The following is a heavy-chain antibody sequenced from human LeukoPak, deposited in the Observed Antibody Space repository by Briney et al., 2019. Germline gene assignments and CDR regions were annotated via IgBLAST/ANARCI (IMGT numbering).Heavy chain of an antibody. V-gene: IGHV1-8*01. CDR3: ARGATDFWSGYYRGYYYYGMDV. J-gene: IGHJ6*02. D-gene: IGHD3-3*01. Sequence: GASVKVSCKASGYTFTSYDINWVRQATGQGLEWMGWMSPNSGNTGYAQKFQGRVTMTRNTSISTAYMELSSLRSEDTAVYYCARGATDFWSGYYRGYYYYGMDVWGQGTTVTVSS. CDR2: MSPNSGNT. CDR1: GYTFTSYD.